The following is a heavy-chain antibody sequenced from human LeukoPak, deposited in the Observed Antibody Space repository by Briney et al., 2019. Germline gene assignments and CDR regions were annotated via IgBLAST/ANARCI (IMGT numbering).Heavy chain of an antibody. J-gene: IGHJ6*03. Sequence: GGTPRLSCAASGFTVSSYYMSWVRQAPGKGLEWVWVIYSGGSTYYADSVKGRVTISIDKSKNKLYLQLSCLRAADTAVYYCARVIVTRVRVVITDYYYCYMDVWGKGTTVTISS. CDR1: GFTVSSYY. CDR2: IYSGGST. D-gene: IGHD3-10*01. V-gene: IGHV3-53*01. CDR3: ARVIVTRVRVVITDYYYCYMDV.